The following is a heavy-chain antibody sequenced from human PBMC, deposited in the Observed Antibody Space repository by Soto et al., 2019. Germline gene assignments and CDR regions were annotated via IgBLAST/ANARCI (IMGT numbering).Heavy chain of an antibody. V-gene: IGHV3-53*02. D-gene: IGHD1-26*01. Sequence: EVQLVETGGGLIQPGGSLRLSCAASGFTVSSNDMSWVRQAPGKELEWVSVIYSGGSTYYADSVKGRFTISRDNSKNTLYLQMNSLRAEDTAGYYCARASVGATVGMDVWGQGTTVTVSS. J-gene: IGHJ6*02. CDR3: ARASVGATVGMDV. CDR1: GFTVSSND. CDR2: IYSGGST.